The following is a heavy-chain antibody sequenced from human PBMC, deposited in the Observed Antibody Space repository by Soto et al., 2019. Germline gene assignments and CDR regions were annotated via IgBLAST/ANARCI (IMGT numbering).Heavy chain of an antibody. CDR2: INHSGST. CDR1: GGSFSGYY. Sequence: SETLSLTCAVYGGSFSGYYWSWIRQPPGKGLEWIGEINHSGSTNYNPSLKSRVTISVDTSKNQFSLKLSSVTAADTAVYYCARGGGWFGELLYPYYFDYWGQGTLVTVSS. V-gene: IGHV4-34*01. J-gene: IGHJ4*02. D-gene: IGHD3-10*01. CDR3: ARGGGWFGELLYPYYFDY.